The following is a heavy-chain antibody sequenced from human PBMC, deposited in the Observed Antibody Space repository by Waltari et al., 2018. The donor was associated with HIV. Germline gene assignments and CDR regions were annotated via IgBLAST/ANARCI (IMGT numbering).Heavy chain of an antibody. D-gene: IGHD1-26*01. CDR3: TTDGSGSYNRQRDAFDI. V-gene: IGHV3-15*01. Sequence: EVQLVESGGGLVKPGGSLRLSCAASGFTFSNAWMSWVRQAPGKGLEWVGRIKSKTDGGTTDYAAPVKGRFTISRDDSKNTLYLQMNSLKTEDTAVYYCTTDGSGSYNRQRDAFDIWGQGTMVTVSS. CDR2: IKSKTDGGTT. CDR1: GFTFSNAW. J-gene: IGHJ3*02.